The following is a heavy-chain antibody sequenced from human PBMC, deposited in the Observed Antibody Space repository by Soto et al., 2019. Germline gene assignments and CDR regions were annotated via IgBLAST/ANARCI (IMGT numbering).Heavy chain of an antibody. CDR3: ARAPQWGYGVNYYYFDY. D-gene: IGHD1-26*01. CDR2: MNPNSGNT. CDR1: AYTFTSYD. J-gene: IGHJ4*02. V-gene: IGHV1-8*01. Sequence: QVQLVQSGAEVKKPGASVKVSCKASAYTFTSYDINWVRQAPGQGLEWMGWMNPNSGNTGYAQKFQGRVTMTRNTSISTAYMELSSLRSEDTAVYYCARAPQWGYGVNYYYFDYWGQGTLVTVSS.